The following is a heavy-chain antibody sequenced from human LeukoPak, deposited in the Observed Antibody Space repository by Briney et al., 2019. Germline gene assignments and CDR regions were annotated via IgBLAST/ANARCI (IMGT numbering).Heavy chain of an antibody. D-gene: IGHD2-2*01. J-gene: IGHJ4*02. CDR2: INPNSGFT. CDR1: GYPFTGYY. Sequence: ASVKVSCNASGYPFTGYYLHWVRQAPGQGLEWMGWINPNSGFTNYAQKFQGRVTMTRDTSISTAYMELSRLRSDDTAVYYCARLADCSISSFRSFDSWGQGTLVTVSS. V-gene: IGHV1-2*02. CDR3: ARLADCSISSFRSFDS.